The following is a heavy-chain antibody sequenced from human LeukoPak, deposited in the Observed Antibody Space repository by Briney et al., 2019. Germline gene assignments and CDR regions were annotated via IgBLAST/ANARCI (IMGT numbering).Heavy chain of an antibody. D-gene: IGHD5-18*01. CDR1: GFTFSSYW. Sequence: GGSLRLSCAASGFTFSSYWMSWVRQAPGKGLEWVANIKQDGSEKYYVDSVKGRFTISRDNAKNSLYLQMNSLRAEDTAVYYCARVDTAMAPYWYFDLWGRGTLVTVFS. CDR3: ARVDTAMAPYWYFDL. J-gene: IGHJ2*01. CDR2: IKQDGSEK. V-gene: IGHV3-7*03.